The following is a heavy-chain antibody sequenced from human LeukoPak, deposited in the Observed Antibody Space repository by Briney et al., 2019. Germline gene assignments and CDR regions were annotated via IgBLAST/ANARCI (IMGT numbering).Heavy chain of an antibody. V-gene: IGHV3-33*01. CDR2: IRYDGNYK. J-gene: IGHJ4*02. Sequence: QPGRSLRLSCAASGFIFSNYGMHWVRQAPGKGLEWVALIRYDGNYKYHADSVKGRFTISRDNSKNTLYLQMNSLRAEDTAIYYCVRTGDSERFDYWGQGTLVTVSS. CDR1: GFIFSNYG. D-gene: IGHD1-1*01. CDR3: VRTGDSERFDY.